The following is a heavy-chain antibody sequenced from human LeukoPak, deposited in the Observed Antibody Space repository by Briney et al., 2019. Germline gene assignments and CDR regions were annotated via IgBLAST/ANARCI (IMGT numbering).Heavy chain of an antibody. CDR1: GFTFSSYA. Sequence: PGGSLRLSCAASGFTFSSYAMHWVRQAPGKGLEWVAVISYDGSNKYYADSVKGRFTISRDNSKNTLYLQMNSLRAEDTAVCYCARARIAYYDSSGSDYWGQGTLVTVSS. CDR2: ISYDGSNK. V-gene: IGHV3-30*04. CDR3: ARARIAYYDSSGSDY. J-gene: IGHJ4*02. D-gene: IGHD3-22*01.